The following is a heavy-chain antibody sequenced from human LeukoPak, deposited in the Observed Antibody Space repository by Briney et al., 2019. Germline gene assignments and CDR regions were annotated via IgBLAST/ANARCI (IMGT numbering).Heavy chain of an antibody. CDR2: IYWNADK. CDR1: GVSLSSDGVG. V-gene: IGHV2-5*01. J-gene: IGHJ4*02. Sequence: SGPTLVKPTQTLTLTCTFSGVSLSSDGVGVGWIRQPPGKALEWLALIYWNADKRYSPSLKSRLTITKVTSKNQVVLTMTNMDPVDTATYYCAHSRDGYNEVHFDYWGQGTLVTVSS. D-gene: IGHD5-24*01. CDR3: AHSRDGYNEVHFDY.